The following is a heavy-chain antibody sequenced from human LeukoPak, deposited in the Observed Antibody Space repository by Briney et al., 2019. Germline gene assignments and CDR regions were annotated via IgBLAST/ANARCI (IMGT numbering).Heavy chain of an antibody. Sequence: ASVKVSCEASGYTFTDYYMHWVRHAPGQGLEWMGWINPNSGGTNYAQKFQGRVTMTRDTSISTAYMELSRLRSDDTAVYYCAVWSGESNFDYWGQGTLVTVSS. CDR3: AVWSGESNFDY. V-gene: IGHV1-2*02. D-gene: IGHD2-21*01. J-gene: IGHJ4*02. CDR1: GYTFTDYY. CDR2: INPNSGGT.